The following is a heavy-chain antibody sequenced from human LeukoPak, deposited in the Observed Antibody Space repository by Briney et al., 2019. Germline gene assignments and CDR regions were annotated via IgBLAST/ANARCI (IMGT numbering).Heavy chain of an antibody. CDR3: ARGILGYCSSTSCNNWFDP. Sequence: SQTLSLTCTVSGGSISSGSYYWSWIRQPAGKGLEWIGRIYTSGSTNYNPSLKSRVTISVDTSKNQFSLKLGSVTAADTAVYYCARGILGYCSSTSCNNWFDPWGQGTLVTVSS. CDR1: GGSISSGSYY. V-gene: IGHV4-61*02. CDR2: IYTSGST. J-gene: IGHJ5*02. D-gene: IGHD2-2*01.